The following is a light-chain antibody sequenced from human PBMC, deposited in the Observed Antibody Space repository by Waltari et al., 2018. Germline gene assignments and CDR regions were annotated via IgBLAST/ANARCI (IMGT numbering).Light chain of an antibody. J-gene: IGLJ3*02. CDR1: ALPKQY. CDR3: QSADTSSTYWV. Sequence: SYELTQPPSVSVSPGQTARINCSGDALPKQYVYWYQQKPGQAPLLVIFKDNERPSGIPERISGSSSGTTGSLTISGVQAEDEADYYCQSADTSSTYWVFGGGTKLTVL. CDR2: KDN. V-gene: IGLV3-25*02.